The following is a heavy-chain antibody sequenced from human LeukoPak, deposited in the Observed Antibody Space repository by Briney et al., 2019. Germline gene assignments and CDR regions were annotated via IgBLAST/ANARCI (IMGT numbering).Heavy chain of an antibody. CDR2: IYHSGSA. Sequence: SETLSLTCTVSGYSISSGYSWGWIRQPPGKGLEGIGNIYHSGSAYYNPSLKSRVTISLDTSKKQFSLKLSSVTAADTAMYYCARRRGYYDSDNFYGLDIDYWGQGTLVPVSS. V-gene: IGHV4-38-2*02. CDR1: GYSISSGYS. CDR3: ARRRGYYDSDNFYGLDIDY. J-gene: IGHJ4*02. D-gene: IGHD3-10*01.